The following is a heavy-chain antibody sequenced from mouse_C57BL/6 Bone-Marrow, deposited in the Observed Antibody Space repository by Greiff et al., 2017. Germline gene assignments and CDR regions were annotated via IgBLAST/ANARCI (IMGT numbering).Heavy chain of an antibody. CDR2: ISSGGSYT. J-gene: IGHJ2*01. V-gene: IGHV5-6*01. CDR1: GFTFSSYG. Sequence: EVKLMESGGDLVKPGGSLKLSCAASGFTFSSYGMSWVRQTPDKRLEWVATISSGGSYTYYPDSVKGRFTISRDNAKNTLYLQMSSLKSEDTAMYYCARQGGGFDYWGQGTTLTVPS. CDR3: ARQGGGFDY.